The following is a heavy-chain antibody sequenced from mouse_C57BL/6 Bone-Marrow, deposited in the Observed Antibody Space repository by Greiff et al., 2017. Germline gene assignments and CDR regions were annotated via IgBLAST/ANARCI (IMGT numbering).Heavy chain of an antibody. V-gene: IGHV1-69*01. CDR2: IDPSDSYT. Sequence: QVQLQQPGAELVMPGASVKLSCKASGYTFTSYWMHWVKQRPGQGLEWIGEIDPSDSYTNYNQKFKGKSTLTVDKSSSTAYMQLSSLTSEDSAVYYCARRYDDDDGFYYFDYWGQGTTLTVSS. D-gene: IGHD2-4*01. CDR3: ARRYDDDDGFYYFDY. J-gene: IGHJ2*01. CDR1: GYTFTSYW.